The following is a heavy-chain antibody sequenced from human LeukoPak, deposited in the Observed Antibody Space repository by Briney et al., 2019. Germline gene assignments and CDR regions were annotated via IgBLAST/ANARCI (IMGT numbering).Heavy chain of an antibody. D-gene: IGHD6-13*01. V-gene: IGHV3-30*02. CDR2: IRYDGSNK. J-gene: IGHJ5*02. CDR3: APLYISSWYGFGFDP. Sequence: GGSLRLSCAASGFTFSSYGMHWVRQAPGKGLEWVAFIRYDGSNKYYADSVKGRFTISRDNSKNTLYLQMTSLRAEDTAVYYCAPLYISSWYGFGFDPWGQGTLVTVSS. CDR1: GFTFSSYG.